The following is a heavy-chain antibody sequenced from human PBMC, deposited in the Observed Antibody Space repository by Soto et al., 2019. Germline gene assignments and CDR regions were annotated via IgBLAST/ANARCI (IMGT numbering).Heavy chain of an antibody. CDR3: ASSPKSSGGSWHDDYFDY. CDR1: GFTFSSYG. Sequence: QVQLVESGGGVVQPGRSLRLSCAASGFTFSSYGMHWVRQAPGKGLEWVAVIWYDGSNKYYADSVKGRFTISRDNSKNTVYLQMNSLRAEDTAVYYCASSPKSSGGSWHDDYFDYWGQGTLVTVSS. V-gene: IGHV3-33*01. CDR2: IWYDGSNK. J-gene: IGHJ4*02. D-gene: IGHD2-15*01.